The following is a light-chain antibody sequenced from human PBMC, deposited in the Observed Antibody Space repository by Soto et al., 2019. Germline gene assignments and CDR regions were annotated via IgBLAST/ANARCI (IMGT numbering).Light chain of an antibody. V-gene: IGKV4-1*01. CDR2: WAS. Sequence: DIVMTQSPDSLAVSLGERATINCKSSQSVLYSSNNKNYLAWYQQKPGQPPKLLIYWASNRESGVPDRFSGSGSGTDVTLSISSLQAEDVAIYYCQQYYSNPLTFGGGTKVEIK. CDR3: QQYYSNPLT. CDR1: QSVLYSSNNKNY. J-gene: IGKJ4*01.